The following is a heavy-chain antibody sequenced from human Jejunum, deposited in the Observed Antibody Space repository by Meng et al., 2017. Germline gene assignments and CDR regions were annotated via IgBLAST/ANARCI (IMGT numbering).Heavy chain of an antibody. CDR3: AKEGGMPEDCSSISCYLNYYYCMDV. Sequence: AGSLRLSCADSGCTFSSYWMRWVRQAPGKGLEWVANIKQDGSEKYYLDSVRGRFTISRDNAKHSLYLQMESLRAEDAAVYYCAKEGGMPEDCSSISCYLNYYYCMDVWGQGTTVTVSS. CDR1: GCTFSSYW. D-gene: IGHD2-2*01. J-gene: IGHJ6*02. CDR2: IKQDGSEK. V-gene: IGHV3-7*01.